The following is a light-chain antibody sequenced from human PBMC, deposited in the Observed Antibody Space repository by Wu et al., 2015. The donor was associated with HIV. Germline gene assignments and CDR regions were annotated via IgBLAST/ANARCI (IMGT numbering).Light chain of an antibody. Sequence: EIVLTQSPATLSLSPGERATLSCRASQSVNSLVAWYQQKPGQAPRLLIYDASNRATGIPARFSGSGSGTDFTLTISSLEPEDFAVYYCQQRSSWFTFGPGTRVDF. CDR3: QQRSSWFT. CDR1: QSVNSL. CDR2: DAS. V-gene: IGKV3-11*01. J-gene: IGKJ3*01.